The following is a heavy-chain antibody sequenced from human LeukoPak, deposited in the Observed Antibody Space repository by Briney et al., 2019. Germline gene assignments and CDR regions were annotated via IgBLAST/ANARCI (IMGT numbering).Heavy chain of an antibody. Sequence: SETLSLTCTVSGGSISSSTYYWGWIRRPPGKGLEWIGSIYYSGTTYYNPSLKSRVTISADTSKNQFSLKLSSVTAADTAVYYCAGGRSSVLGYWGQGTLVTVSS. V-gene: IGHV4-39*01. CDR2: IYYSGTT. CDR3: AGGRSSVLGY. D-gene: IGHD6-19*01. CDR1: GGSISSSTYY. J-gene: IGHJ4*02.